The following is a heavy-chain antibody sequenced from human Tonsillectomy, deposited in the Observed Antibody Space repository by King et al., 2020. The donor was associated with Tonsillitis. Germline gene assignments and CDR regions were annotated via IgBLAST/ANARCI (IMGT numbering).Heavy chain of an antibody. J-gene: IGHJ4*02. CDR2: ISYDGSNK. V-gene: IGHV3-30*01. CDR1: GFTFSSYA. CDR3: ARGELLRLYYFDY. D-gene: IGHD1-26*01. Sequence: VQLVESGGGVVQPGRSLRLSCAASGFTFSSYALHWVRQAPGKGLEWVAVISYDGSNKYYADAVRGRFAISRDNSRNTLSLQMDSLRAEDTAVYFCARGELLRLYYFDYWGQGALVTVSS.